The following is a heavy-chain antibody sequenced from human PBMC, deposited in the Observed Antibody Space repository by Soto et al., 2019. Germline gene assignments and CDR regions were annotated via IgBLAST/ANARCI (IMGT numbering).Heavy chain of an antibody. Sequence: ASVKVSCKTSGYTFTIYVMNWVRQAPGQRLEWMGWINAGNGNTKYSQNFQGRVTITRDTSASTAYMELSSLRSEDTAVYYCARGDVRYYGSGSSSFDAWGQGTQVTVSS. CDR3: ARGDVRYYGSGSSSFDA. J-gene: IGHJ5*02. CDR2: INAGNGNT. D-gene: IGHD3-10*01. V-gene: IGHV1-3*01. CDR1: GYTFTIYV.